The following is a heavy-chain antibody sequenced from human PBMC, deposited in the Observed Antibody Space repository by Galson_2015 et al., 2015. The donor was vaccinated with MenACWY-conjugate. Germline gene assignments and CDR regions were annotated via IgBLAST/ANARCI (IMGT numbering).Heavy chain of an antibody. J-gene: IGHJ5*02. CDR3: VQLITLDL. Sequence: SLRLSCAASGFTFSHYWMNWVRQVPGKGLERVASIKEDGSETYYVDSVRGRFTVSRDNAQDSLYLQMNSLRAEDTAVYYCVQLITLDLWGQGTLVTVSS. CDR1: GFTFSHYW. D-gene: IGHD3-16*01. CDR2: IKEDGSET. V-gene: IGHV3-7*03.